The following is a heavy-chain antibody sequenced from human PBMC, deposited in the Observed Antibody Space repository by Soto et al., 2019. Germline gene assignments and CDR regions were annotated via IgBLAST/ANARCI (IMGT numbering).Heavy chain of an antibody. CDR2: IYYSGST. D-gene: IGHD4-4*01. Sequence: PSETLSLTCTVSGGSISSYYWSWIRQPPGKGLELIGYIYYSGSTNYNPSLKSRVTISVDASKNQFSLKLSSVTAADTAVYYCARELHDYSNMGSMDVWGQGTTVTVSS. J-gene: IGHJ6*02. CDR1: GGSISSYY. V-gene: IGHV4-59*01. CDR3: ARELHDYSNMGSMDV.